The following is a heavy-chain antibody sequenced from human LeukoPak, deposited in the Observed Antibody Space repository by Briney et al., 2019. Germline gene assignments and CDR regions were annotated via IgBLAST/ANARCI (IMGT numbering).Heavy chain of an antibody. CDR3: AKDRNDTQKGLYYFDY. Sequence: GGSLRLSCAASGFTFSSYSMNWVRQAPGKGLEWVSSISSSSSYTYYADSVKGRFTISRDNAKNSLDLQMNSLRPEDTAVYYCAKDRNDTQKGLYYFDYWGQGTLVTVSS. V-gene: IGHV3-21*01. CDR1: GFTFSSYS. CDR2: ISSSSSYT. D-gene: IGHD3-22*01. J-gene: IGHJ4*02.